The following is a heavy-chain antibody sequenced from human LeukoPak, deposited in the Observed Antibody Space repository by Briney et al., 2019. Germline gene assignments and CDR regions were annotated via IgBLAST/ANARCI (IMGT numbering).Heavy chain of an antibody. D-gene: IGHD3-10*02. V-gene: IGHV4-34*01. J-gene: IGHJ4*02. CDR3: AREARGPNVRPPKYYFDY. CDR1: GGSFSGYY. Sequence: SETLSLTCAVYGGSFSGYYWSWIRQPPGKGLEWIGEINHSGSTKYNPSLKSRVTISVDTSKNQFSLKLSSVTAADTAVYYCAREARGPNVRPPKYYFDYWGQGTLVTVSS. CDR2: INHSGST.